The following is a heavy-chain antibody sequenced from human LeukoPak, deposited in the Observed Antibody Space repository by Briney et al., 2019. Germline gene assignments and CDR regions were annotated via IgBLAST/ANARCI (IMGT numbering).Heavy chain of an antibody. CDR3: AREFSRRTYYYDSSGYLGY. CDR1: GGTFSSYA. D-gene: IGHD3-22*01. Sequence: SVKVSCKASGGTFSSYAISWVRQAPGQGLEWMGRIIPIFGTANYAQKFQGRVTITTDKSTSTAYMELSSLRSEDTAVYYCAREFSRRTYYYDSSGYLGYWGQGTLVTVSS. V-gene: IGHV1-69*05. J-gene: IGHJ4*02. CDR2: IIPIFGTA.